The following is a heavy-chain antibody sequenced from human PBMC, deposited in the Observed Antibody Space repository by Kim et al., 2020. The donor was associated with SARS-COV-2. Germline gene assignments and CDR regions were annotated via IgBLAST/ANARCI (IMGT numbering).Heavy chain of an antibody. Sequence: GGSLRLSCVASGFTLNNYCMHWIRQAPGKGLEWVAFISYEARMKYYTDSAKGRFTISRDSAKKTLYLQMNRLRPHDTTLYFCARTWGVLALRSYYFGLD. J-gene: IGHJ6*01. CDR2: ISYEARMK. CDR3: ARTWGVLALRSYYFGLD. D-gene: IGHD1-26*01. CDR1: GFTLNNYC. V-gene: IGHV3-30*03.